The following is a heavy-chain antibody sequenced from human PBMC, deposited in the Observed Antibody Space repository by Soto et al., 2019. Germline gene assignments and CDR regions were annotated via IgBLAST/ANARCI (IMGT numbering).Heavy chain of an antibody. V-gene: IGHV3-23*01. CDR3: VTHRAGSGWYYRGEAYYYYGMDV. Sequence: GGSLRLSCAASGFTFSSYAMSWVRQAPGKGLEWVSAISGSGGSTYYADSVKGRFTISRDNSKNTLYLQRNSLRAEDTAVYYCVTHRAGSGWYYRGEAYYYYGMDVWGQGTTVTVSS. J-gene: IGHJ6*02. CDR1: GFTFSSYA. CDR2: ISGSGGST. D-gene: IGHD6-19*01.